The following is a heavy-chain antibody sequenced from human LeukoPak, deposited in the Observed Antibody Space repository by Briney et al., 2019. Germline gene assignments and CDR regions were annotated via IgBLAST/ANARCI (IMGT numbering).Heavy chain of an antibody. Sequence: SETLSLTCGVSNGPFSGYLWTWIRQPPGKGLEWIGEINHGGHTKYNPSLNSRVTISVDTSKSHFSLTLSSVTAADTAVYYCASRFCSSSSCSSSQWRPYALDVWGQGTTVVVSS. CDR3: ASRFCSSSSCSSSQWRPYALDV. CDR2: INHGGHT. CDR1: NGPFSGYL. V-gene: IGHV4-34*01. D-gene: IGHD2-21*01. J-gene: IGHJ6*02.